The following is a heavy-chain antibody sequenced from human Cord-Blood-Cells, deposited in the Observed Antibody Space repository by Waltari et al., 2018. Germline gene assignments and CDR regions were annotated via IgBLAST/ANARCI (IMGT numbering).Heavy chain of an antibody. D-gene: IGHD5-12*01. CDR1: GGTFSSYA. CDR3: AGEPRDGYNYFDY. J-gene: IGHJ4*02. V-gene: IGHV1-69*01. Sequence: QVQLVQSGAEVKKPGSSVKVACKASGGTFSSYAISWVRQAPGQGLEWIGGIIPIFGTANYAQKFQGRVTITADESTSTAYMGLSSLRSEDTAVYYCAGEPRDGYNYFDYWGQGTLVTVSS. CDR2: IIPIFGTA.